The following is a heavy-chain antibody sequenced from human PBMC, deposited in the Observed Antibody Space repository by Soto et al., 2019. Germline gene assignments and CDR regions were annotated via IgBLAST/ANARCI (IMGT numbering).Heavy chain of an antibody. CDR2: ISFAGTND. CDR1: GFTFDTYE. CDR3: ARDMNWLDP. Sequence: QMQLVQSGGGVVQPGRSLRLSCAASGFTFDTYEMNWVRQAPGKGLEWVAMISFAGTNDYYADSVKGRFTISRDNSNNTLFLHMNSLRVEDTAVYYCARDMNWLDPWGQGSLVTVDS. J-gene: IGHJ5*02. V-gene: IGHV3-30-3*01.